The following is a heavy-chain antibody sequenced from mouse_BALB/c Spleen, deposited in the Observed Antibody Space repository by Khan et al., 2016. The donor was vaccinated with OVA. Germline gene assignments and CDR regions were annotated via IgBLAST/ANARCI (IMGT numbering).Heavy chain of an antibody. CDR2: ISYGGST. CDR1: GYSITSGYG. CDR3: ARTARIKY. J-gene: IGHJ2*01. Sequence: EVKLLESGPGLVKPSQSLSLTCTVTGYSITSGYGWNWIRQFPGNKLEWMGYISYGGSTNYNQSLKSRISITRDTSKNQFFLQLNSVTTEDTATYYCARTARIKYWGQGTTLTVSS. V-gene: IGHV3-2*02. D-gene: IGHD1-2*01.